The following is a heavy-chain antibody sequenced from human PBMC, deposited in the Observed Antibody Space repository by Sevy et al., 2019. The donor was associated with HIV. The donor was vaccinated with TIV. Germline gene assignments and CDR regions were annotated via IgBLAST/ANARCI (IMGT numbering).Heavy chain of an antibody. Sequence: GGYLRLSFAASGFSFNTYTFYWVRQAPGEGLEWISSISSSGVYEYYADSVRGRFTISRDNAKNSLSLQMNGLRVEDTGVYYCARVPDSGGRGRADYWGQGTRVTVSS. J-gene: IGHJ4*02. CDR3: ARVPDSGGRGRADY. CDR2: ISSSGVYE. D-gene: IGHD1-26*01. V-gene: IGHV3-21*01. CDR1: GFSFNTYT.